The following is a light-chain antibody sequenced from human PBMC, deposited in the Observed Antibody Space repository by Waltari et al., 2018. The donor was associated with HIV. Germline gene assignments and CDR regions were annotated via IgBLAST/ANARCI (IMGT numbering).Light chain of an antibody. J-gene: IGLJ2*01. CDR2: SNT. Sequence: QSVLTQPPSASGTPGQRVTISCSGSSSNIGSNTVNWYQQLPGTAPKLLIYSNTQRPSGVPDRFSVSKSGTSASLAISGLQSEDEADYYCAAWDDSLNGPIVVFGGGTKLTVL. V-gene: IGLV1-44*01. CDR1: SSNIGSNT. CDR3: AAWDDSLNGPIVV.